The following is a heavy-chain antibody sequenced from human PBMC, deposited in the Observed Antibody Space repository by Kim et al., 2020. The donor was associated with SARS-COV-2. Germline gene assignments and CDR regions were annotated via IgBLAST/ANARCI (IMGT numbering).Heavy chain of an antibody. Sequence: GGSLRLSCAASGFTFNIYGMNWVRQAPGKGLEWISYITSRSGTIYYADSVKGRFTVSRDNAKNSLYLQMDSLRDEDTAVYYCARDVSCGGDCIWAIWFDPGGAGTLVPVSS. CDR2: ITSRSGTI. CDR1: GFTFNIYG. V-gene: IGHV3-48*02. D-gene: IGHD2-21*02. CDR3: ARDVSCGGDCIWAIWFDP. J-gene: IGHJ5*02.